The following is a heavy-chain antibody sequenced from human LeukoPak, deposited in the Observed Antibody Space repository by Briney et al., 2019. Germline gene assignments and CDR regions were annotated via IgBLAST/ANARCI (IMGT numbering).Heavy chain of an antibody. CDR1: GGSFSGYY. Sequence: SETLSLTCAVYGGSFSGYYWSWIRQPPGKGLEWIGEINHSGSTNYNPSLKSRVTISVDTSKNQFSLKLSSVTAADTAVYYCARVGYSYGYGYWGQGTLATVSS. J-gene: IGHJ4*02. D-gene: IGHD5-18*01. V-gene: IGHV4-34*01. CDR2: INHSGST. CDR3: ARVGYSYGYGY.